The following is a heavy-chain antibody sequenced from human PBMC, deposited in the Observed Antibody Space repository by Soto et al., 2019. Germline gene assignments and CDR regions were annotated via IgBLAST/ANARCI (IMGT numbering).Heavy chain of an antibody. CDR1: GYTFTSFA. D-gene: IGHD6-19*01. V-gene: IGHV1-3*01. J-gene: IGHJ4*02. CDR2: INAGNGNI. Sequence: QVHLAQSGAEVKKPGASVKVSCKASGYTFTSFAIHWVRQAPGQGLEWMVWINAGNGNIKHSQKFQHRVTITRDTSASTAYMELSSLRFEDTAVYYCARDGAVAGDSNFDYWGQGTLVTVSS. CDR3: ARDGAVAGDSNFDY.